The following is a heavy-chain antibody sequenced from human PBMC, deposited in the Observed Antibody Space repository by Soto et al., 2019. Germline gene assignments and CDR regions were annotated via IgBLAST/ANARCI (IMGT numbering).Heavy chain of an antibody. D-gene: IGHD3-10*01. CDR3: ARGVGSSPPQS. J-gene: IGHJ5*02. CDR1: GGSVSVYY. Sequence: SETLCLTCTISGGSVSVYYWSWIRQSTGQGLEWIGYIYASGSPYYNPSLRSRVTISADTSKNQISLKLTSPTAADTAVYYCARGVGSSPPQSWGRGTLVTV. V-gene: IGHV4-59*02. CDR2: IYASGSP.